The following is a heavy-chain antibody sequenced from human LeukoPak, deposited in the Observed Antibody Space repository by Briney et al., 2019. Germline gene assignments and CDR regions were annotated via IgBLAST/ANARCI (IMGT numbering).Heavy chain of an antibody. V-gene: IGHV4-31*02. CDR2: IFYSGST. CDR1: GFTFSSYA. D-gene: IGHD3-10*01. Sequence: LRLSCAASGFTFSSYAMSWIRQHPGKGLEWIGYIFYSGSTYSNPSLKSRITISIDTPKNQFSLKVNSVTAADTAVYYCARGPYASGYVNPVLSYWYFDLWGRGTLVTVSS. J-gene: IGHJ2*01. CDR3: ARGPYASGYVNPVLSYWYFDL.